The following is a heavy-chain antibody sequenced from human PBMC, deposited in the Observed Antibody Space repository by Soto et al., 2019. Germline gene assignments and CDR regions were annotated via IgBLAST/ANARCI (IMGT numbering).Heavy chain of an antibody. Sequence: GGSLRLSCAASGFTFSSYWMSWVRQAPGKGLEWVANIKQDGSEKYYVDSVKGRFTISRDNAKNSLYMQMNSLRAEDTAVYYCARDPTVTTSNYWYFDLWGRGTLVTVS. D-gene: IGHD4-17*01. CDR3: ARDPTVTTSNYWYFDL. J-gene: IGHJ2*01. CDR1: GFTFSSYW. CDR2: IKQDGSEK. V-gene: IGHV3-7*03.